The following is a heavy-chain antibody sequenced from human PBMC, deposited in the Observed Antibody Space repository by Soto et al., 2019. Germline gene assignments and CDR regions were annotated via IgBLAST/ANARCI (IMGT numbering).Heavy chain of an antibody. D-gene: IGHD3-22*01. CDR3: ARGGSGYTWFNEF. J-gene: IGHJ4*02. Sequence: ASVKVSCKASGGLFSSYPISWVRQVPGQGLEWMGGIIPVFRTAYYTQRFQGRVTITADESTNTAYMELSSLRSEDTAIYYCARGGSGYTWFNEFWGQGTLVTVSS. CDR1: GGLFSSYP. V-gene: IGHV1-69*13. CDR2: IIPVFRTA.